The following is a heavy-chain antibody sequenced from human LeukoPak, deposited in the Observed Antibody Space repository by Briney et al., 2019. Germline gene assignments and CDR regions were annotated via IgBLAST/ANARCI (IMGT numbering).Heavy chain of an antibody. CDR2: IYPGDSDT. CDR3: ARSVADQDPNWFDP. V-gene: IGHV5-51*01. D-gene: IGHD2-15*01. Sequence: GESLKISCKGSGYSFPSYWIGWVRQLPGKGLEWMGIIYPGDSDTRYSPSFQGQVTISADKSISTAYLQWSSLKASDTAMYYCARSVADQDPNWFDPWGQGTLVTVSS. CDR1: GYSFPSYW. J-gene: IGHJ5*02.